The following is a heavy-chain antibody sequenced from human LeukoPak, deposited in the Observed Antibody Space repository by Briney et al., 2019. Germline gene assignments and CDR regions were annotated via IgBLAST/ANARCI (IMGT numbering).Heavy chain of an antibody. CDR3: AREAADENYYYYYMDV. CDR2: INWNGGST. D-gene: IGHD2-15*01. V-gene: IGHV3-20*01. Sequence: GGSLRLSCAASGFTFDDYGLSWVRQAPGKGLEWVSGINWNGGSTGYADSVKGRFTISRDNAKNSLYLQMNSLRAEDTALYHCAREAADENYYYYYMDVWGKGTTVTISS. J-gene: IGHJ6*03. CDR1: GFTFDDYG.